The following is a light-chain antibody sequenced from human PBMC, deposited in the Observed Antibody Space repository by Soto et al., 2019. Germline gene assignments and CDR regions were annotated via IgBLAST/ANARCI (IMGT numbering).Light chain of an antibody. Sequence: IVMTQSPATLSVSPGERVTLSCRASQSVRSNLAWYQQKPGQSPRLLIYGASTRATGFPARFSGSGSGTEFTLTISSLQSEDFAVYYCHHYNSWPYTFGQGTKVDIK. V-gene: IGKV3-15*01. CDR2: GAS. CDR1: QSVRSN. J-gene: IGKJ2*01. CDR3: HHYNSWPYT.